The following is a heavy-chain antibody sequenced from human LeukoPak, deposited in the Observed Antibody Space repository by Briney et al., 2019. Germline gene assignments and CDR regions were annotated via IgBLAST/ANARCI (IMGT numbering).Heavy chain of an antibody. D-gene: IGHD6-19*01. CDR1: GGSISSYY. CDR3: ARGAPRAAVASPDGTGKINDY. CDR2: IYTSGST. J-gene: IGHJ4*02. V-gene: IGHV4-4*07. Sequence: PSETLSLTCTVSGGSISSYYWSWIRQPAGKGLEWIGRIYTSGSTNYNPSLKSRVTMSVDTSKNQFSLKLSSVTAADTAVYYCARGAPRAAVASPDGTGKINDYWGQGTLVTVSS.